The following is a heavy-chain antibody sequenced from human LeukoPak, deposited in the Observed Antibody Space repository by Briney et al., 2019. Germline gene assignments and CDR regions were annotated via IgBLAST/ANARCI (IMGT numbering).Heavy chain of an antibody. CDR3: ARGDPFLPYYFDY. D-gene: IGHD3-3*01. CDR2: IKQDGSEK. CDR1: GFTFSSYW. Sequence: GSLRLSCAASGFTFSSYWMSWVRQAPRKGLEWVANIKQDGSEKYYVDSVKGRFTISRDNAKNSLYLQMNSLRAEDTAVYYCARGDPFLPYYFDYWGQGTLVTVSS. V-gene: IGHV3-7*01. J-gene: IGHJ4*02.